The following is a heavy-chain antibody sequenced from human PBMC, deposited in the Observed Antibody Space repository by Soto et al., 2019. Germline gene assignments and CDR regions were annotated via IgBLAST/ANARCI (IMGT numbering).Heavy chain of an antibody. J-gene: IGHJ6*03. Sequence: QVQLVQPGAEVKKPGASVKVSCKASGYTFTSYDINWVRQATGQGLEWMGWMNPNSGNTGYAQKFQGRVTMTRNTSISTAYMELSSLRSEDTAVYYCARGVEYSSSSRFYYYYYYYMDVWGKGTTVTVSS. CDR2: MNPNSGNT. CDR3: ARGVEYSSSSRFYYYYYYYMDV. D-gene: IGHD6-6*01. CDR1: GYTFTSYD. V-gene: IGHV1-8*01.